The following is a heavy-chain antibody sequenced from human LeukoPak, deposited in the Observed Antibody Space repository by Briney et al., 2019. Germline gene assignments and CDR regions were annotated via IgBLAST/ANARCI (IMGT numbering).Heavy chain of an antibody. V-gene: IGHV3-21*06. CDR2: ISTTSTYI. D-gene: IGHD2-2*01. CDR3: SRAGTCSSTSCDGGIEY. Sequence: GGSLRLSCAASGFAFSSYNMKWVRQAPGKGLEWVSFISTTSTYIYYADSVKGRFTVSRDNSKNLLYLQMDSLRVEDTAVYYCSRAGTCSSTSCDGGIEYWGQGTLVTVSS. J-gene: IGHJ4*02. CDR1: GFAFSSYN.